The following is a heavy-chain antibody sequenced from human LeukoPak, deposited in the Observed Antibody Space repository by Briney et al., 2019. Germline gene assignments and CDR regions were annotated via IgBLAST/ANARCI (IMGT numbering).Heavy chain of an antibody. J-gene: IGHJ3*02. CDR1: GGSISSSDYY. Sequence: PSETLSLTCSVSGGSISSSDYYWGWIRQPPGKGLEWIGSIHYSGSTYYNPSLRSRVTISVDTSKNQFSLKLSSVTAADTAVYYCAREDGYNFDDAFDIWGQGTMVTVSS. D-gene: IGHD5-24*01. V-gene: IGHV4-39*07. CDR2: IHYSGST. CDR3: AREDGYNFDDAFDI.